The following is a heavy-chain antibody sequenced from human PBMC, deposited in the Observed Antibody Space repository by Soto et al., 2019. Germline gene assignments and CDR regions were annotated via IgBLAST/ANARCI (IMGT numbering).Heavy chain of an antibody. D-gene: IGHD2-15*01. V-gene: IGHV1-69*01. CDR1: GGTFSDYG. CDR3: ARGRVVVNSYYYGLDV. CDR2: IIPAFGTI. Sequence: QMPLVQSGAEVKTPGSSVKVSCKASGGTFSDYGVSWVRQAPGQGLEWMGGIIPAFGTITYAKRFQGSVKITADESMTSAYLELNRLRSEDTAVYYCARGRVVVNSYYYGLDVWGQGTTVIVSS. J-gene: IGHJ6*02.